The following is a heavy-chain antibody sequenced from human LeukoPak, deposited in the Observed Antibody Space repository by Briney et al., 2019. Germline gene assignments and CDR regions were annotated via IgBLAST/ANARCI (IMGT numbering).Heavy chain of an antibody. Sequence: SETLSLTCTVSGGSISGYHWSWVRQAPGKGVEWIGYIYYSGSTNYNPSLKSRVTISVDTSENQFSLKLTSVTAADTAVYYCARGGSTGTNLNWVDPWGQGTLVTVSS. CDR2: IYYSGST. CDR3: ARGGSTGTNLNWVDP. CDR1: GGSISGYH. V-gene: IGHV4-59*01. J-gene: IGHJ5*02. D-gene: IGHD1-1*01.